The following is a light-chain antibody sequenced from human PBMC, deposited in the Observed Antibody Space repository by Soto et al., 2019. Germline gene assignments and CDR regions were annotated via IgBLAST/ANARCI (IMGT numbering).Light chain of an antibody. J-gene: IGKJ4*01. CDR1: QDISNY. CDR3: QQYDNLPLT. V-gene: IGKV1-33*01. Sequence: DIQMTQSPSSLSASVGDRGTITCQASQDISNYLNWYQQQPGKAPKLLIYDASNLETGVPSRFSGSGSGTYFTFTISSLQPEDITTYYCQQYDNLPLTFGGGTKVEIK. CDR2: DAS.